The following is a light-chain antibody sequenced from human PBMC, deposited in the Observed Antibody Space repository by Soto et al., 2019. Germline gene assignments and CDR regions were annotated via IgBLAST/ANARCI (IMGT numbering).Light chain of an antibody. J-gene: IGKJ1*01. CDR2: AAS. CDR1: QSIGSY. Sequence: IQMTQSPSSLSASVGDRVTITCRASQSIGSYLNWYQQQPGRAPNLLIYAASSLQSGIPSRFSGSGSGTAFTLTISSLQPEDFATYYCQQSYSTPQTFGQGTKVDIK. CDR3: QQSYSTPQT. V-gene: IGKV1-39*01.